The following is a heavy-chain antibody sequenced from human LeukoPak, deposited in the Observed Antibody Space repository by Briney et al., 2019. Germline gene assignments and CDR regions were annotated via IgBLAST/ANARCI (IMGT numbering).Heavy chain of an antibody. CDR3: AKSLTVTTRIHSIDP. J-gene: IGHJ4*02. CDR1: GFTFSTYA. V-gene: IGHV3-23*01. Sequence: GGSLRLSCAASGFTFSTYAMSWVRQAPGKGLEWVSRISGSGSNTYYADSVKGQFTISRDSSKNTLYLQMNSLRAEDTAVYYCAKSLTVTTRIHSIDPRGQGTLVTVSS. CDR2: ISGSGSNT. D-gene: IGHD4-17*01.